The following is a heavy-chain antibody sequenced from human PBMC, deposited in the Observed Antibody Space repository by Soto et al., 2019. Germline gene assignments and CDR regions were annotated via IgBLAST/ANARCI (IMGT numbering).Heavy chain of an antibody. Sequence: SETLSLTCTVSGGSISSGGYYWSWIRHHPGKGLEWIGYIYYSGSTYYNPSLKSRATISVDTSKNQFSLKLSSVTAADTAVYYCARVERITMIAMAPTGDFDIRVKGTMVT. J-gene: IGHJ3*02. D-gene: IGHD3-22*01. CDR3: ARVERITMIAMAPTGDFDI. CDR2: IYYSGST. V-gene: IGHV4-31*03. CDR1: GGSISSGGYY.